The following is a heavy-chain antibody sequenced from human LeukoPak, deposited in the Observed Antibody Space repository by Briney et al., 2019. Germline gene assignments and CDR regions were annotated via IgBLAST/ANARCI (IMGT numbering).Heavy chain of an antibody. D-gene: IGHD4-17*01. CDR2: ISGSGGST. Sequence: GGSLRLSCAAPGFTFSSYAMSWVRQAPGKGLEWVSAISGSGGSTYYADSVKGRFTISRDNSKNTLYLQMNSLRAEDTAVYYCANGGYGDYGVNWFDPWGQGTLVTVSS. CDR1: GFTFSSYA. CDR3: ANGGYGDYGVNWFDP. J-gene: IGHJ5*02. V-gene: IGHV3-23*01.